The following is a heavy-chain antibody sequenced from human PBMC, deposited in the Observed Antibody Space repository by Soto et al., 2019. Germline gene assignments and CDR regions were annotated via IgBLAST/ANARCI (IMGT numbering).Heavy chain of an antibody. CDR2: INHSGST. CDR3: ARVRKYCTNGVCYRPWYYFDY. V-gene: IGHV4-34*01. J-gene: IGHJ4*02. CDR1: GGSFSGYY. Sequence: SETLSLTCAVYGGSFSGYYWSWIRQPPGKGLEWIGEINHSGSTNYNPSLKSRVTISVDTSKNQFSLKLSSVTAADTDVYYCARVRKYCTNGVCYRPWYYFDYWGQGTLVTVSS. D-gene: IGHD2-8*01.